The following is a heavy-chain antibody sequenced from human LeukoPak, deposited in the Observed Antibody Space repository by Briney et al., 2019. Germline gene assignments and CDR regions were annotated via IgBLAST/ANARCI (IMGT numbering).Heavy chain of an antibody. J-gene: IGHJ5*02. CDR1: GGSFSGYY. CDR2: INHSGST. D-gene: IGHD2-15*01. CDR3: ARLVVVAATVDP. V-gene: IGHV4-34*01. Sequence: SETLSLTCAVYGGSFSGYYWSWIRQPPGKGLEWIGEINHSGSTNYNPSLKSRVTISVDTSKNQFSLKLSSVTAADTAVYYCARLVVVAATVDPWGQGTLVTVSS.